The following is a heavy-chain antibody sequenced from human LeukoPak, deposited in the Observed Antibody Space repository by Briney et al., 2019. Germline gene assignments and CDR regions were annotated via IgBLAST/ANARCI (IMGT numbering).Heavy chain of an antibody. J-gene: IGHJ5*02. CDR3: ASVGATADWFDP. D-gene: IGHD3-10*01. V-gene: IGHV4-59*08. CDR2: IYYSGST. Sequence: SETLSLTCTVSGGSISSYYWSWIRQPPGKGLEWIGYIYYSGSTNYNPSLKSRVTISVDTSKNQFSLKLSSVTAADTAVYYCASVGATADWFDPWGQGTLVTVSS. CDR1: GGSISSYY.